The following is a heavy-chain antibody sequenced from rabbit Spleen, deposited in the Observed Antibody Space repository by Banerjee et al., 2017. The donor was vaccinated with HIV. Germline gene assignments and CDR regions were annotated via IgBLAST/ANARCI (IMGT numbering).Heavy chain of an antibody. CDR1: GIDFSDSAY. J-gene: IGHJ4*01. Sequence: QSLEESGGDLVKPGASLTLTCTASGIDFSDSAYMCWVRQAPGKGLEWIACVYTGSTGTTYYASWAKGRFTIPKPSTTTATLQMTSLTAADTATYFCAGGDGYAYGGYDLWGPGTLVTVS. CDR3: AGGDGYAYGGYDL. CDR2: VYTGSTGTT. V-gene: IGHV1S40*01. D-gene: IGHD6-1*01.